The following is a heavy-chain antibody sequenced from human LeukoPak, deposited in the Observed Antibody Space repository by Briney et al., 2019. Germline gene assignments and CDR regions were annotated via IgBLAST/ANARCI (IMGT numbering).Heavy chain of an antibody. CDR3: ARKEFSSGSFSS. D-gene: IGHD3-22*01. Sequence: GGSLRLSCAVSGFPFSRFYMSWIRQAPGKGLEWISYIGLSGSPLDYADSVKGRFTISRDNAKNSLYLDMNSLRAEDTAVYYCARKEFSSGSFSSWGQGTLVTVSS. J-gene: IGHJ5*02. CDR1: GFPFSRFY. V-gene: IGHV3-11*04. CDR2: IGLSGSPL.